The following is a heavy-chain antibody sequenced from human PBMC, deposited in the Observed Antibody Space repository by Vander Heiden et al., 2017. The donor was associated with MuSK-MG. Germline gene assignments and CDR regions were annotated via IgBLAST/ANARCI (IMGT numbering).Heavy chain of an antibody. D-gene: IGHD5-12*01. CDR3: ARGWLQLGVDY. CDR2: INSDGSST. Sequence: EVQLVESGGVSVQPGGSLRLSCAASGFTFSSCWMHWVRQAPGRGLVWVSRINSDGSSTSYADSVKGRFTISRDNAKNTLYLQMNSLRAEDTAVYYCARGWLQLGVDYWGQGTLVTVSS. V-gene: IGHV3-74*01. J-gene: IGHJ4*02. CDR1: GFTFSSCW.